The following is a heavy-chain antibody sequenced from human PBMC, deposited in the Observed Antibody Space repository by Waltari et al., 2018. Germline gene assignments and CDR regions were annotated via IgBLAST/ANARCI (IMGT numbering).Heavy chain of an antibody. V-gene: IGHV4-30-4*08. CDR2: IYYSGST. Sequence: QVQLQESGPGLVKPSQTLSLTCTVSGGSIRSGDYYWSSIRQPPGKGLEWIGYIYYSGSTYYNPSLKSRVTISVDTSKNQFSLKLSSVTAADTAVYYCARDRAFMTTYYYYYYMDVWGKGTTVTVSS. J-gene: IGHJ6*03. CDR3: ARDRAFMTTYYYYYYMDV. CDR1: GGSIRSGDYY. D-gene: IGHD4-17*01.